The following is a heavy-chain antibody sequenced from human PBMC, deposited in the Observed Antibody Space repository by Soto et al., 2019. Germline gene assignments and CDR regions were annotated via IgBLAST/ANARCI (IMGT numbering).Heavy chain of an antibody. CDR2: IISSGGST. Sequence: EVQLLESGGGLVQPGGSLRLSCAASGFTFSTYAMNWVRQAPGKGLEWVSLIISSGGSTYYADSVKGRFTISRDNSKNTRYLQMNSLRADDTAVYYCAKAEGSSYGTEYSQHWGQGTLVTVSS. J-gene: IGHJ1*01. D-gene: IGHD6-13*01. V-gene: IGHV3-23*01. CDR3: AKAEGSSYGTEYSQH. CDR1: GFTFSTYA.